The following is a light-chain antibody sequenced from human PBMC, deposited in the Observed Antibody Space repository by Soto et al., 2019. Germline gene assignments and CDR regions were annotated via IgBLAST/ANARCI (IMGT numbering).Light chain of an antibody. CDR2: DAS. V-gene: IGKV1-33*01. CDR3: QQYDNLPFS. Sequence: DIQMSQSPSSLSASVGDRVTITCQASQDISNYLNWYQHKPGKPPKLLIYDASNLETGVPSRLSGSKSGTAFTFTITSLQPEDIATYYCQQYDNLPFSFGGGTKVEIK. J-gene: IGKJ4*01. CDR1: QDISNY.